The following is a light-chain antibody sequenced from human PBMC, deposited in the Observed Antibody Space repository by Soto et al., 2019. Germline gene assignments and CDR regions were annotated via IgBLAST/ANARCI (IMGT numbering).Light chain of an antibody. J-gene: IGKJ4*01. CDR1: QSISSY. CDR2: AAS. CDR3: QQSYSTPHT. Sequence: DIQMTQSPSSLSASVGDRVTITCRASQSISSYLNWYQQKPGKAPKLLIYAASSLQSGVPSRFSGSGSGTDFTLTSSSLHPEDFATYYCQQSYSTPHTFGGGTKVEIK. V-gene: IGKV1-39*01.